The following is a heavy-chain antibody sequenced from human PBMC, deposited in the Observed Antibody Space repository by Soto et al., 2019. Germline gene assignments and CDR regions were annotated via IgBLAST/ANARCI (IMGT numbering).Heavy chain of an antibody. Sequence: QVQLVQSGAEVKKPGASVKVSCQASGYTFTSYGISWVRQAPGQGLEWMGWISAYNGNTNSAQKLQCRVTMTTDTSTSTAYMELRSLRSDDTAVYFRARVDCSSTCYYFDSWRHGTLVTVSS. CDR1: GYTFTSYG. V-gene: IGHV1-18*01. J-gene: IGHJ5*01. CDR3: ARVDCSSTCYYFDS. CDR2: ISAYNGNT. D-gene: IGHD2-2*01.